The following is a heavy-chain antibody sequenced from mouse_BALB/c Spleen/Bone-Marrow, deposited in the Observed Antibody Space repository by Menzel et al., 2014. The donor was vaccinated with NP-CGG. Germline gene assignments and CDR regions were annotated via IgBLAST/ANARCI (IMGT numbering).Heavy chain of an antibody. D-gene: IGHD3-1*01. CDR3: ARDRGHYFDY. Sequence: ESGSGLVKPSQSLSLTCSVTGYSITSGYYWNWIRQFPGNKLEWMGYKSYDGSNNYNPSLKNRMSITRDTSKNQFFLKLNSVTTEDTGTYCCARDRGHYFDYWGQGTTLRVSS. J-gene: IGHJ2*01. V-gene: IGHV3-6*02. CDR2: KSYDGSN. CDR1: GYSITSGYY.